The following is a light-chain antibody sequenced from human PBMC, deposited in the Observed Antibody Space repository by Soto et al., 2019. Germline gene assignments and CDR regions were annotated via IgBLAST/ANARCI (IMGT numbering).Light chain of an antibody. CDR2: YDS. Sequence: SYELTQPPSVSGAPGKTARITCGGNNIGSKSVHWYQQKPGQAPVLVIYYDSDRPSGIPERFSGSNSGNTATLTISRVEDGDEADYYCQVWDNTSDHVVFGGGTKLTVL. CDR3: QVWDNTSDHVV. J-gene: IGLJ2*01. CDR1: NIGSKS. V-gene: IGLV3-21*04.